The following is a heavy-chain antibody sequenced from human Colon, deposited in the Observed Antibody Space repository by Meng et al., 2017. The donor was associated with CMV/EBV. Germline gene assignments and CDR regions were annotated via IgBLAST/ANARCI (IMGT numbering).Heavy chain of an antibody. CDR3: ARAEPSIAMYYFDY. J-gene: IGHJ4*02. CDR2: IYYTGSV. V-gene: IGHV4-59*13. CDR1: GGSISTYY. D-gene: IGHD1-14*01. Sequence: SETLSLTCNVSGGSISTYYWTWIRQSPGKGLEWIGNIYYTGSVKYNPSLKSRLTISVDTAKNQFSLKLSSVTAADTAIYFCARAEPSIAMYYFDYWGPGTLVTVSS.